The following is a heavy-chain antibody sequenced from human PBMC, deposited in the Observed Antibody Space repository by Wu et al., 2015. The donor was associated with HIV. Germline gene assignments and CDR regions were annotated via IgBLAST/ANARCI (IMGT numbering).Heavy chain of an antibody. V-gene: IGHV1-2*02. D-gene: IGHD7-27*01. Sequence: QVQLVQSGAEVKKPGASVQVSCKASGYAFTGYYIHWVRQAPGQGLEWMAWINPNSGATKFAQKFQGRVTMTRDTSITTAYMELSSLRSDDTAIYYCTRGTTWGFVDYWGQGTLVTVSS. CDR1: GYAFTGYY. J-gene: IGHJ4*02. CDR3: TRGTTWGFVDY. CDR2: INPNSGAT.